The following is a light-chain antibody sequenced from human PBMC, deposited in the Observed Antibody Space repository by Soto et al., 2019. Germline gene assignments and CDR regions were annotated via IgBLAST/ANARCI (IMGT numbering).Light chain of an antibody. CDR3: SSFTSTNTWV. CDR1: SSDVGGHDY. V-gene: IGLV2-14*01. CDR2: EAF. Sequence: QSALTQGASVSGSPGQSITISCTATSSDVGGHDYVSWYLQHPGKAPKLLIYEAFNRPSGVSDRFSGSKSASTASLTISGLQAEDEGDYYCSSFTSTNTWVFGGGTKLTVL. J-gene: IGLJ3*02.